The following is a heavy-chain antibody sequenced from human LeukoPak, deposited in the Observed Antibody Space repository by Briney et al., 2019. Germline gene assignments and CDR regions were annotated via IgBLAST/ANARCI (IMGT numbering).Heavy chain of an antibody. CDR1: GGSISSSNW. CDR3: ARHRSKWLQSSFDY. CDR2: IYHSGSS. Sequence: SETLPLTCAVSGGSISSSNWWSWVRQSPGKGLEWIGEIYHSGSSNYNPSLKSRVTISLDTSKNQFSLNLSSVTAADTAVYYCARHRSKWLQSSFDYWGQGTLVTVSS. J-gene: IGHJ4*02. D-gene: IGHD5-24*01. V-gene: IGHV4-4*02.